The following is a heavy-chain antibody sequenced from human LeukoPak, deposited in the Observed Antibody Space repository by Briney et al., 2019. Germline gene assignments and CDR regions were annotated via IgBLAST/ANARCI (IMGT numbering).Heavy chain of an antibody. D-gene: IGHD6-13*01. CDR1: GFTFSSYA. CDR3: ARGQPGVAAAGNLDY. J-gene: IGHJ4*02. V-gene: IGHV3-33*01. CDR2: IWSDGNNK. Sequence: GGSLRLSCAASGFTFSSYAMHWVRQAPGKGLEWVAIIWSDGNNKYYADSVEGRFTISRDTSKNTLFLQMDSLRAEDTAVYYCARGQPGVAAAGNLDYWGRGTLVTVSS.